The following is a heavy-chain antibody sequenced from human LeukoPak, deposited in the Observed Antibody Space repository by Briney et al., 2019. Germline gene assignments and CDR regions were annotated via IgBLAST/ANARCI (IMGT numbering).Heavy chain of an antibody. CDR3: ASRGYHDAFDI. CDR1: GGSFSGYY. D-gene: IGHD3-22*01. J-gene: IGHJ3*02. V-gene: IGHV4-34*01. CDR2: INHSGST. Sequence: SETLSLTCAVYGGSFSGYYWSWIRQPPGKGLEWIGEINHSGSTNYNPSLKSRVTISVDTSKNQFSLKLSSVTAADTAVYYCASRGYHDAFDIWGQGTMVTVSS.